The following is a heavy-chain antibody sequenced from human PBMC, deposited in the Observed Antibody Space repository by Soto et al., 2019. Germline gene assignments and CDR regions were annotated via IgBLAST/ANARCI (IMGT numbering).Heavy chain of an antibody. J-gene: IGHJ4*02. CDR3: ARHGYSYGGGYFDY. Sequence: EVQLVESGGGLVQPGGSLRLSCAASGFTVSSNYMSWVRQAPGKGLEWVSVIHSGGSAYYADSVKGRFTTSRDNSKNTLYLQRNRLRAADTAVYYCARHGYSYGGGYFDYVGQGTLVTVSS. D-gene: IGHD5-18*01. CDR1: GFTVSSNY. CDR2: IHSGGSA. V-gene: IGHV3-66*04.